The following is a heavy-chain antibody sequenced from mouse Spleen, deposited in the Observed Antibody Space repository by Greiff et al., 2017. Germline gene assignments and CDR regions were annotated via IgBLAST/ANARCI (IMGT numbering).Heavy chain of an antibody. J-gene: IGHJ4*01. D-gene: IGHD3-1*01. CDR2: IDPSDSET. V-gene: IGHV1-52*01. CDR3: ARSRATNYAMDY. Sequence: QVQLQQPGAELVRPGSSVKLSCKASGYTFTSYWMHWVKQRPIQGLEWIGNIDPSDSETHYNQKFKDKATLTVDKSSSTAYMQLSSLTSEDSAVYYCARSRATNYAMDYWGQGTSVTVSS. CDR1: GYTFTSYW.